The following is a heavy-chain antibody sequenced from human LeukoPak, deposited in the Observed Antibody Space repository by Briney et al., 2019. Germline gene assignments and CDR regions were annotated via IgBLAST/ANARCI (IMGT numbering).Heavy chain of an antibody. Sequence: GGSLRLSCAASGFTFSSYNMNWVRQAPGKGLEWVANIKPDGSQIYYVDSVKGRFTISRDNAKNSLYLQMNSLRAEDTAVYYCAELGITMIGGVWGKGTTVTISS. CDR1: GFTFSSYN. J-gene: IGHJ6*04. CDR2: IKPDGSQI. CDR3: AELGITMIGGV. V-gene: IGHV3-7*01. D-gene: IGHD3-10*02.